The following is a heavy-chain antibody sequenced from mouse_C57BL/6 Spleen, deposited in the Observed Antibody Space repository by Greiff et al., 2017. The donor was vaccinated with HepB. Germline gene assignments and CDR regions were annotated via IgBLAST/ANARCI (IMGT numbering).Heavy chain of an antibody. D-gene: IGHD1-1*01. CDR3: ARHPYYYGSSSYAMDY. CDR2: IWSDGST. Sequence: VQVVESGPGLVAPSQSLSITCTVSGFSLTSYGVHWVRQPPGKGLEWLVVIWSDGSTTYNSALKSRLSISKDNSKSQVFLKMNSLQTDDTAMYYCARHPYYYGSSSYAMDYWGQGTSVTVSS. CDR1: GFSLTSYG. V-gene: IGHV2-6-1*01. J-gene: IGHJ4*01.